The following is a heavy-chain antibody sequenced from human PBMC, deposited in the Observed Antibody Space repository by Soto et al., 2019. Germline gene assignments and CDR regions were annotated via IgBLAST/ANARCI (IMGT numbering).Heavy chain of an antibody. J-gene: IGHJ6*03. CDR3: KEFGGPSWEDYYYYYMDV. V-gene: IGHV3-15*01. Sequence: EVQLVESGGGLVKPGGSLRLSCAASGFTFSNAWMSWVRQAPGKGLEWVGRIKSKTDGGTTDYAAPVKGRFTISRDDSKNTLYLQMNSLKTEDTAVYYCKEFGGPSWEDYYYYYMDVWGKGTTVTVSS. CDR2: IKSKTDGGTT. D-gene: IGHD1-26*01. CDR1: GFTFSNAW.